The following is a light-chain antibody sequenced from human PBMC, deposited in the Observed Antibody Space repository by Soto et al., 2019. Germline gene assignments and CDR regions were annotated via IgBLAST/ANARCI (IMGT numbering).Light chain of an antibody. J-gene: IGLJ1*01. CDR2: EVG. CDR3: NSYREDHPRFYV. V-gene: IGLV2-14*01. CDR1: HSDIGNYNY. Sequence: QSVLTQPASVSGSPGQSITISCTGTHSDIGNYNYVSWYQHLPGKAPKLMIYEVGSRPSGVSSRFSGSKSGNTASLAISGLQAEDEADYYCNSYREDHPRFYVFGTGTKLTVL.